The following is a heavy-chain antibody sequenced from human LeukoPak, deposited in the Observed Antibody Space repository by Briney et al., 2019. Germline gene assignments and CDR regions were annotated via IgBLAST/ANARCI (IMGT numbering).Heavy chain of an antibody. Sequence: SQTLSLTCTVSGGSISSGSYYWSWIRQPAGKGLEWIGRIYTSGSTNYNPSLKSRVTISVDTSKNQFSLKLSSVTAADTAVYYCARVYYSSSYDYWYFDLWGRGTLVTVSS. CDR3: ARVYYSSSYDYWYFDL. V-gene: IGHV4-61*02. D-gene: IGHD6-13*01. J-gene: IGHJ2*01. CDR1: GGSISSGSYY. CDR2: IYTSGST.